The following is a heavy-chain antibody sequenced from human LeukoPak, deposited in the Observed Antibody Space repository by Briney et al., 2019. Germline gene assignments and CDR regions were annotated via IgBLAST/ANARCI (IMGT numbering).Heavy chain of an antibody. V-gene: IGHV3-73*01. J-gene: IGHJ4*02. CDR3: TRRTGGSYSFDY. D-gene: IGHD1-26*01. CDR2: IRSKANSYAT. Sequence: QPGRSLRLSCAASGFTFSGSAMHWVRQASGKGLEWVGRIRSKANSYATAYAASVKGRFTISRDDSKNTAYLQMNSLKTEDTAVYYCTRRTGGSYSFDYWGQGTLVTVSS. CDR1: GFTFSGSA.